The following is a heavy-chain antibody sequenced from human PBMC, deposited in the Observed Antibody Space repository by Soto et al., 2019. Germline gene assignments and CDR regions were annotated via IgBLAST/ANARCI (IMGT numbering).Heavy chain of an antibody. D-gene: IGHD2-8*01. CDR2: IWYDGNNK. CDR3: ARSRYTNGTDYYVAMDV. CDR1: EFTFNNYG. V-gene: IGHV3-33*01. J-gene: IGHJ6*04. Sequence: EGSLRLSCAASEFTFNNYGMHWVRQAPGKGLEWVAVIWYDGNNKYYADSVRGRFTISRDCFKNTLYLHMNRLRAEDTAVYYRARSRYTNGTDYYVAMDVCGEGTTVTVSS.